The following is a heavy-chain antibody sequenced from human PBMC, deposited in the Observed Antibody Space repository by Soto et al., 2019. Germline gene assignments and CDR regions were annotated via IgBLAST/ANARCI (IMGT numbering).Heavy chain of an antibody. V-gene: IGHV3-74*03. J-gene: IGHJ6*02. CDR2: INSDGSST. Sequence: EVQLVESGGGLVQPGGSLRLSCAASGLSFSNTWMHWVRQAPGKGLVWVSHINSDGSSTTYADSVKGRFTISRDNAKNTVYLKMNSLRADDTAVYYCATDGGYAQNVWGQGTTVTVS. CDR3: ATDGGYAQNV. CDR1: GLSFSNTW. D-gene: IGHD2-2*01.